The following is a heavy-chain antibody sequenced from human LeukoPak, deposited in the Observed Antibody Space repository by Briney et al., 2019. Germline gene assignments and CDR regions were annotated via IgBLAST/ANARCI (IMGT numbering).Heavy chain of an antibody. Sequence: PSETLSLTCTVSGYSISSGYFWGWIRQPPGKGLEWIGSISRSESTYYNPSLKSRVTISVDTSKNQFSLKLTSVTAADTAVYYCAAATFGSGSYQYYFDYWGQGALVTVSS. CDR3: AAATFGSGSYQYYFDY. CDR2: ISRSEST. CDR1: GYSISSGYF. D-gene: IGHD3-10*01. V-gene: IGHV4-38-2*02. J-gene: IGHJ4*02.